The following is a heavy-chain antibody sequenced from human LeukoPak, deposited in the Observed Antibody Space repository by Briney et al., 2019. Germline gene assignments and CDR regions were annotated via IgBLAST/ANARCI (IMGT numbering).Heavy chain of an antibody. J-gene: IGHJ4*02. D-gene: IGHD4-23*01. Sequence: SETLSLTCAVSSGSLSSSGYSWNWIRQPPGKGLEWIGYIYHSGSTYYNPSLKSRVTVSVDRSKNQFSLKLSFVTAADTAVYYCARGATTVVNPYYFDYWGQGTLVTVSS. CDR1: SGSLSSSGYS. V-gene: IGHV4-30-2*01. CDR2: IYHSGST. CDR3: ARGATTVVNPYYFDY.